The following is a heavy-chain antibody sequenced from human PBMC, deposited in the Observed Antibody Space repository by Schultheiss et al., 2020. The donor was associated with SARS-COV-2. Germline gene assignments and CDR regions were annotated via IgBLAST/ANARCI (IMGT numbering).Heavy chain of an antibody. CDR2: INHSGST. CDR3: ARGMGVVSYYYYMDV. J-gene: IGHJ6*03. V-gene: IGHV4-39*07. D-gene: IGHD2-15*01. Sequence: SETLSLTCTVSGGSISSSSSYWGWVRQPPGKGLEWIGEINHSGSTNYNPSLKSRVTISVDTSKNQFSLKLSSVTAADTAVYYCARGMGVVSYYYYMDVWGKGTTVTVSS. CDR1: GGSISSSSSY.